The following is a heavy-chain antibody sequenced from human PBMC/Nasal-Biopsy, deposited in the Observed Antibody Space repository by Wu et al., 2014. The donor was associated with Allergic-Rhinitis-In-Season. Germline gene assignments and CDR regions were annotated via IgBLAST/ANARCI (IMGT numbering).Heavy chain of an antibody. CDR1: GGSISSYY. Sequence: TPSLTCTVSGGSISSYYWSWIRQSPGKGLEWIGSMDYSGSTNYNLSLKRRVSMSVDTSKNQFSLKLDSLTAADTAIYYCARAGLGFLNYFQHWGQGTLVIVSS. D-gene: IGHD1-14*01. V-gene: IGHV4-59*01. CDR3: ARAGLGFLNYFQH. J-gene: IGHJ1*01. CDR2: MDYSGST.